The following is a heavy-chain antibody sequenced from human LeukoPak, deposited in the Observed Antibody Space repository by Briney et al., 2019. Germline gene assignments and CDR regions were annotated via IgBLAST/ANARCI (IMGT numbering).Heavy chain of an antibody. D-gene: IGHD5-12*01. V-gene: IGHV3-30*02. CDR2: IRYDGSNK. CDR1: GFTFSSYG. CDR3: AKYKRDIVAT. J-gene: IGHJ4*02. Sequence: QAGGSLRLSCAASGFTFSSYGMQWVRQATGKGLEWVAFIRYDGSNKYYADSVKGRFTISRDNSKNTLYLQMNSLRAEDTAVYYCAKYKRDIVATWGQGTLVTVSS.